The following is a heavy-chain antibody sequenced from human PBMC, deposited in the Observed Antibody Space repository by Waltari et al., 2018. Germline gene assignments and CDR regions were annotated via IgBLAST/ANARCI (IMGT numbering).Heavy chain of an antibody. CDR1: GYTFTRYG. D-gene: IGHD5-18*01. V-gene: IGHV5-51*01. J-gene: IGHJ4*02. CDR3: ARQPLHSYGTRHFDY. CDR2: IYPGDSNT. Sequence: EVQLVQSGAEVKKPGESLKISCEGSGYTFTRYGIGWVRQMPGKGLDWMGVIYPGDSNTRYSPSFQGQVTISADKSISTAYLQWSSLKASDTAMYFCARQPLHSYGTRHFDYWGQGTLVTVSS.